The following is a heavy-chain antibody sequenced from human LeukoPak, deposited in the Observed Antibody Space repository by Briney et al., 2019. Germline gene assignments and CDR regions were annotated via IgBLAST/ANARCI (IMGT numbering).Heavy chain of an antibody. Sequence: GGSLRPSCAASGFTFSSYWMSRVRQAPGKGLEWVANIKQDGSEKYYVDSVKGRFTISRDNAKNSLYLQMNSLRAEDTAVYYCARDTVTTLVYYYYGMGVWGQGTTVTVS. J-gene: IGHJ6*02. D-gene: IGHD4-17*01. CDR2: IKQDGSEK. CDR1: GFTFSSYW. V-gene: IGHV3-7*01. CDR3: ARDTVTTLVYYYYGMGV.